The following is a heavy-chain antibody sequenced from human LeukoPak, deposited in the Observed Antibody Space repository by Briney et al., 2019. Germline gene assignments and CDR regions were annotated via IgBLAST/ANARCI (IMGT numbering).Heavy chain of an antibody. CDR1: GYTFTGYY. Sequence: ASVKVSCKASGYTFTGYYMHWVRQAPGKGLEWMGWINPNSGVTNYVQKFRGRVTMTRDTSISTAYMELSRLRSDDTAVYYCARDFGGSYSPFDHWGQGTLVTVSS. CDR2: INPNSGVT. D-gene: IGHD3-10*01. V-gene: IGHV1-2*02. CDR3: ARDFGGSYSPFDH. J-gene: IGHJ4*02.